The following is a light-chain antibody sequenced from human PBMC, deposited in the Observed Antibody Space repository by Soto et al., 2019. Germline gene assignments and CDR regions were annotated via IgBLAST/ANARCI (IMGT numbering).Light chain of an antibody. J-gene: IGKJ1*01. Sequence: EIGLTQSPGTLSLSQGERATLSCRASQSLSSGYLAWYQQKPGQAPRILIYAASSRATGIPDRFSGSGSGTDFTLTISRLEPEDFAVYYCHQYDTSPRTFGQGTKVDIK. CDR3: HQYDTSPRT. CDR2: AAS. V-gene: IGKV3-20*01. CDR1: QSLSSGY.